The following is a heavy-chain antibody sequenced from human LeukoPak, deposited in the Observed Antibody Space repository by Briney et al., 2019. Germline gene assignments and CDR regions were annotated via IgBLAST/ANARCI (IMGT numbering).Heavy chain of an antibody. CDR1: GYSFTSYW. J-gene: IGHJ5*02. CDR2: IYPGDSDT. D-gene: IGHD6-13*01. CDR3: ARTQSNSWFSNWFDP. Sequence: GESLKISCKGSGYSFTSYWIAWVRQMPGKGLEWMGIIYPGDSDTRYSPSFQGQVTISADKSISTAYLQWSSLKASDTAMYYCARTQSNSWFSNWFDPWGQGTLVTVSS. V-gene: IGHV5-51*01.